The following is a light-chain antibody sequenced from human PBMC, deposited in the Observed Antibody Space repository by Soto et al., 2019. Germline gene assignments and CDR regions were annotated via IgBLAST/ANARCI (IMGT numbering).Light chain of an antibody. CDR3: QQYGSSPWT. J-gene: IGKJ1*01. Sequence: EIVLTQSPGTLSLSPGERATLSCRASQSGSSSYLAWYQQKPGQAPRPLIYGASSRAIGIPDRFSGSGSGTAFTLPISRLEPEDFAVYCWQQYGSSPWTFGQGTKVEIK. V-gene: IGKV3-20*01. CDR1: QSGSSSY. CDR2: GAS.